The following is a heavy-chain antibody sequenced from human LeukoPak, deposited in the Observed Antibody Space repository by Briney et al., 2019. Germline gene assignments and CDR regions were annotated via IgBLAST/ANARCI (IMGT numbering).Heavy chain of an antibody. V-gene: IGHV4-59*01. CDR1: GGSISSYY. J-gene: IGHJ4*02. CDR2: IYYSGST. D-gene: IGHD2-15*01. Sequence: SSETLSLTCTVSGGSISSYYWSWIRQPPGKGLEWIGYIYYSGSTNYNPSLKSRVTISVDTSKNQFSLKLCSVTAADTAVYYCARADIVNGAFDYWGQGTLVTVSS. CDR3: ARADIVNGAFDY.